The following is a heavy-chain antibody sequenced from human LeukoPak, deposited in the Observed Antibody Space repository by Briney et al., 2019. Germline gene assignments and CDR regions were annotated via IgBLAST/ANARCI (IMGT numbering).Heavy chain of an antibody. V-gene: IGHV3-21*01. J-gene: IGHJ4*02. CDR3: ARDLNCSGGSCYRY. CDR1: GFTFSSYS. CDR2: ISSSSSYI. D-gene: IGHD2-15*01. Sequence: GGSLRLSCAASGFTFSSYSMNWVRQAPGKGLEWVSSISSSSSYIYYADSVKGRFTTSRDNAKNSLYLQMNSLRAEDTAVYYCARDLNCSGGSCYRYWGQGTLVTVSS.